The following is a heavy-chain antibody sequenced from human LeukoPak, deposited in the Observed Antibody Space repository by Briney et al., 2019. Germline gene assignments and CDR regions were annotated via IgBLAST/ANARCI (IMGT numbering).Heavy chain of an antibody. J-gene: IGHJ5*02. CDR1: GGSISSGGYY. V-gene: IGHV4-31*03. CDR3: GRTEGENTYEFWSGYRNWFDP. Sequence: SETLSLTCTVSGGSISSGGYYWSWIRQHPGKGLEWIGYIYYSGSTYYNPSLKSRVTISVDTSKNQFSLKLSSVTAADTAVYFCGRTEGENTYEFWSGYRNWFDPGGQGTLVTVSS. D-gene: IGHD3-3*01. CDR2: IYYSGST.